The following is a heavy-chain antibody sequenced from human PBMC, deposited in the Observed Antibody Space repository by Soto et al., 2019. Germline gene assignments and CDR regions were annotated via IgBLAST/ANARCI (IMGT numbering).Heavy chain of an antibody. V-gene: IGHV3-74*01. J-gene: IGHJ2*01. Sequence: TGGSLRLSCADSGFTFSSYWMHCIRQAPGKGLVWVSRINSDGSSTSYADSVKGRFTISRDNAKNTLYLQMHSLRAEDTAVYYCARGDLDLVAAGTITAAIKAAWYFDLWGRGTLVTVS. CDR1: GFTFSSYW. D-gene: IGHD6-13*01. CDR2: INSDGSST. CDR3: ARGDLDLVAAGTITAAIKAAWYFDL.